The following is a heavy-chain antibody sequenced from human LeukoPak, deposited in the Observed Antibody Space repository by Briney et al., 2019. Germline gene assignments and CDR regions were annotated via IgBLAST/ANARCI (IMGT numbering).Heavy chain of an antibody. V-gene: IGHV1-2*02. CDR3: AREYSASEH. D-gene: IGHD5-12*01. CDR1: GYNFVAYY. Sequence: ASVKVSCKAPGYNFVAYYLHWVRQAPGQGLEWMAWIDPYTGNTHYAQKFQGRITVTRDTSLSTTYMELNWLTSDDTALYYCAREYSASEHWGQGTLVTVSS. J-gene: IGHJ1*01. CDR2: IDPYTGNT.